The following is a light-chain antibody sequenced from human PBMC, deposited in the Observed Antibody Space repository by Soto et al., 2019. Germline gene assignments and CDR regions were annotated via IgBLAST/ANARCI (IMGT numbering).Light chain of an antibody. CDR3: QQYNSCPLT. CDR2: GAS. J-gene: IGKJ4*01. Sequence: EVVMTQSPSSLSVSPGERVTISCRASQSVSSLLDWYQQKPGQAPRLLIYGASTRDTGIPARFSASGSGTDFALTISSLQSGDFAVYYCQQYNSCPLTFGGGTKVEIK. V-gene: IGKV3-15*01. CDR1: QSVSSL.